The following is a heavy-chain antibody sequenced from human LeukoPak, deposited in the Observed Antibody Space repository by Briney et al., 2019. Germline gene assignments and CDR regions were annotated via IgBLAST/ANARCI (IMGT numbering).Heavy chain of an antibody. CDR2: IGTGGSTM. CDR3: ARGKIRDFDSGNNY. D-gene: IGHD3-9*01. J-gene: IGHJ4*02. V-gene: IGHV3-48*03. CDR1: GFTFSSYK. Sequence: PGGSLRLSCTASGFTFSSYKMSWVRQAPGKGLEWISYIGTGGSTMYYADSVKGRFTISRDNAKNSLYLQMNSLRVEDTAVYYCARGKIRDFDSGNNYWGQGTLVTVSS.